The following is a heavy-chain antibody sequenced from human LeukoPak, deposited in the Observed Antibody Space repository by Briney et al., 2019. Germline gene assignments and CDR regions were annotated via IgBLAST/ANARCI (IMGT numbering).Heavy chain of an antibody. CDR3: AKSCIRTFWY. J-gene: IGHJ4*02. Sequence: PGGSLRLSCAASGFSFSSYSMNWVRQAPGKGLEWVSSISSTSRSSYIFYAESVKGRFTISRDNTKNSLFLQMNSLRAEDTAVYYCAKSCIRTFWYWGQGTLVTVSS. V-gene: IGHV3-21*04. D-gene: IGHD3-16*01. CDR1: GFSFSSYS. CDR2: ISSTSRSSYI.